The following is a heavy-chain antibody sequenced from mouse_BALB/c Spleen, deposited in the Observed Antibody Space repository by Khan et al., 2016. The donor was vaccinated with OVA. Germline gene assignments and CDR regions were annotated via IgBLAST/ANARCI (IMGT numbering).Heavy chain of an antibody. J-gene: IGHJ2*01. V-gene: IGHV3-2*02. D-gene: IGHD1-2*01. CDR2: ISYSGST. CDR3: ARTARIKY. Sequence: EVELKESGPGLVKPSLSLSLTCTVTGYSITSGYGWNWIRQFPGNKLEWMGYISYSGSTNYNPSLKSRISITRDTSKNQFFLQLNSVTTEDTATYYCARTARIKYWGQGTTLTVSS. CDR1: GYSITSGYG.